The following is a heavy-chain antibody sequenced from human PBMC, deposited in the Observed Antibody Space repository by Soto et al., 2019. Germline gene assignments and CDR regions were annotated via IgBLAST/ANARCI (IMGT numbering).Heavy chain of an antibody. CDR1: GFTFRSFT. D-gene: IGHD2-8*01. Sequence: GGSLRLSCAASGFTFRSFTMNWVRQAPGKGLEWVSTISSNSAYIYYTDALRGRFTISRDNAKNSLHLQMNSLGAEDTAMYFCVSWVSQHFDYWGQGILVTVSS. CDR3: VSWVSQHFDY. V-gene: IGHV3-21*04. CDR2: ISSNSAYI. J-gene: IGHJ4*02.